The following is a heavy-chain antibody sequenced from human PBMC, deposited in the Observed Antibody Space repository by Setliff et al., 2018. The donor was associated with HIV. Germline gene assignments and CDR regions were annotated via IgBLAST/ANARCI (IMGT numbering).Heavy chain of an antibody. D-gene: IGHD1-26*01. CDR2: ISAYNGNT. CDR3: ARVLWELPQGDY. J-gene: IGHJ4*02. V-gene: IGHV1-18*01. Sequence: GASVKVSCKTSGYTFTSYGIIWVRQAPGQGLEWMGWISAYNGNTNYAQKLQGRVTMTTDTSTSTAYMELRSLRSDDTAVYYCARVLWELPQGDYWGQGTQVTVSS. CDR1: GYTFTSYG.